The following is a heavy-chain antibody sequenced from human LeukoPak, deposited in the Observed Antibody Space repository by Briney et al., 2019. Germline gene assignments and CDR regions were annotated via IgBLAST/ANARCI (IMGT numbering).Heavy chain of an antibody. CDR1: GGSISSGSYY. D-gene: IGHD3-10*01. V-gene: IGHV4-61*02. J-gene: IGHJ6*03. CDR2: IYTSGST. CDR3: ARDYYGSGSYPPDYYYYYMDV. Sequence: SETLSLTCTVSGGSISSGSYYWSWIRQPAGKGLEWIGRIYTSGSTNYNPSLKSRVTMSVDTSKNQFSLKLSSVTAADTAVYYCARDYYGSGSYPPDYYYYYMDVWGKGTTVTISS.